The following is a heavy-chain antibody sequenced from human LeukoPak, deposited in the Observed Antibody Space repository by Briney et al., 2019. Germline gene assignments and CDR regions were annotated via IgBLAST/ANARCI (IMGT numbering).Heavy chain of an antibody. CDR3: ASNRGGWYPVSSAFDI. D-gene: IGHD6-19*01. Sequence: GGSLRLSCAASGFTFDDYGLSWVRQAPGKGLEWVSGINWNGGSTGYADSVEGRFTISRDNAKNSLYLQMNSLRAEDTAVYYCASNRGGWYPVSSAFDIWGQETMVTVSS. J-gene: IGHJ3*02. V-gene: IGHV3-20*04. CDR1: GFTFDDYG. CDR2: INWNGGST.